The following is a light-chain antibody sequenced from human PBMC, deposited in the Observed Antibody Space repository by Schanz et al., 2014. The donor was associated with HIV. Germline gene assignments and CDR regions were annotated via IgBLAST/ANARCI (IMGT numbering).Light chain of an antibody. V-gene: IGLV2-11*01. Sequence: QSALTQPRSVSGSPGQSVAISCTGTSSDVGGYNYVSWYQQHPGKAPKLMIYDVTNRPSGVSHRFSGSKSGNTASLTISGLQADDEADYYCQSYDSSLSGSDVVFGGGTKLTVL. CDR3: QSYDSSLSGSDVV. J-gene: IGLJ2*01. CDR2: DVT. CDR1: SSDVGGYNY.